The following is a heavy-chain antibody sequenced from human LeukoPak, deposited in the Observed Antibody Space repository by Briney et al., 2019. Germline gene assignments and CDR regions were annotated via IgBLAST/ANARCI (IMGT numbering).Heavy chain of an antibody. V-gene: IGHV1-69*13. J-gene: IGHJ6*03. CDR1: GGTFSSYA. CDR2: IIPIFATA. Sequence: SVKVSCKASGGTFSSYAISWVRQAPGQGLEWMGGIIPIFATANYAQKFQGRVTITADESTSTAYMELSSLRSEDTAVYYCARDVAPAARVGYYYMDVWGKGTTVTVSS. CDR3: ARDVAPAARVGYYYMDV. D-gene: IGHD2-2*01.